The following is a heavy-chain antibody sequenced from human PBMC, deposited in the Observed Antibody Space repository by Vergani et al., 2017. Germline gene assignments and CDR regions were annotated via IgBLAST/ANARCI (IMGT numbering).Heavy chain of an antibody. Sequence: EVQLVESGGGVVQPGGSLRLSCAASGFPFDDYAMHWVRQVPGKGLEWISLITWNGDTTYYADSVRGRFTISRDNTKNSVSLQMNSLTPEDTAFYYCTKDGRNNGYNWFDPWGEGTQIAVSS. J-gene: IGHJ5*02. V-gene: IGHV3-43*01. D-gene: IGHD1/OR15-1a*01. CDR3: TKDGRNNGYNWFDP. CDR2: ITWNGDTT. CDR1: GFPFDDYA.